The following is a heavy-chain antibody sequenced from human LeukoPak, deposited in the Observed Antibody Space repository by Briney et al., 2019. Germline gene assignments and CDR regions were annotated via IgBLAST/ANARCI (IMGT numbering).Heavy chain of an antibody. D-gene: IGHD3-10*01. CDR3: ARDRPRRITMVRGVLDY. J-gene: IGHJ4*02. CDR1: GGSFSGYY. Sequence: PSETLSLTCAVYGGSFSGYYWSWIHQPPGKGLEWIGEINHSGSTNYNPSLKSRVTISVDTSKNQFSLKLSSVTAADTAVYYCARDRPRRITMVRGVLDYWGQGTLVTVSS. V-gene: IGHV4-34*01. CDR2: INHSGST.